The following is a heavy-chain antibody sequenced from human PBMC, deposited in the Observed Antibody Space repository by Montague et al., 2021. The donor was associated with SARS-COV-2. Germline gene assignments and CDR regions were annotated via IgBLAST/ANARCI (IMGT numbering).Heavy chain of an antibody. CDR2: ITWDSGTL. J-gene: IGHJ4*02. D-gene: IGHD3-22*01. CDR3: AKDFDYYDSSGYFDY. CDR1: GFTFGDHA. V-gene: IGHV3-9*01. Sequence: SLRLSFAASGFTFGDHAMHWVRQAPGKGPEWISGITWDSGTLGYADSVKGRFTISRDNAKNSLYLQMNSLRVEDTASYYCAKDFDYYDSSGYFDYWGQGTLVTVSS.